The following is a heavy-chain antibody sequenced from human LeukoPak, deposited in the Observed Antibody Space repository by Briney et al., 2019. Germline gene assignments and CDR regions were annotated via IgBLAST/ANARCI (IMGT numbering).Heavy chain of an antibody. J-gene: IGHJ4*02. CDR1: GYSFTSYW. D-gene: IGHD3-9*01. V-gene: IGHV5-51*01. Sequence: GESLKISCKGSGYSFTSYWIGWVRQMPGKGLEWVGIIYPGDSDTRYSPSFQGQVTISVDKSISTAYLHWSSLKASDTAMYYCARSPDHNILTGYYSNYFDSWGQGTLVTVSS. CDR3: ARSPDHNILTGYYSNYFDS. CDR2: IYPGDSDT.